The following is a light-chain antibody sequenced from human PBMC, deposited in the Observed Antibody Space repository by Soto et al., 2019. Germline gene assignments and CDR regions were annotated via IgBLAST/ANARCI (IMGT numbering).Light chain of an antibody. CDR3: SSFAGSNNVV. CDR2: DVS. J-gene: IGLJ3*02. V-gene: IGLV2-8*01. CDR1: SSDVGGYDH. Sequence: QSALTQPPSASGSPGQSVTISCAGTSSDVGGYDHVSWYQQHPGKAPKLMIYDVSKRPSGVPDRFSGSKSGNAASLTVSGLQTEDEDDYYCSSFAGSNNVVFGGGTKLTVL.